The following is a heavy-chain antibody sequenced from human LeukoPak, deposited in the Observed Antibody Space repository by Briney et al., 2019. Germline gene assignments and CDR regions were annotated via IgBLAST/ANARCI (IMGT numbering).Heavy chain of an antibody. CDR1: GGTFSSYA. J-gene: IGHJ6*03. CDR2: IIPIFGTA. CDR3: ARDGVPAALGVYYYYMDV. V-gene: IGHV1-69*13. D-gene: IGHD2-2*01. Sequence: ASVKVSCKASGGTFSSYAISWVRQAPGQGLEWMGGIIPIFGTANYAQKFQGRVTITADESTSTAYMELSSLRSEDTAVYYCARDGVPAALGVYYYYMDVWGKGTTVTVSS.